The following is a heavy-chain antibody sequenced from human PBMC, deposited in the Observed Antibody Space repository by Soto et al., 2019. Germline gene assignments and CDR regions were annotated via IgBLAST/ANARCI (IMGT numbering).Heavy chain of an antibody. V-gene: IGHV4-28*01. D-gene: IGHD6-13*01. CDR1: GYSISSSNW. CDR3: AISDIAAAGTVDY. Sequence: QVQLQESGPGLVKPSDTLSLTCAVSGYSISSSNWWGWIRQPPGKGLGGIGYIYYSGTTYYNPSLKSRVXXSXDXXKNQFSLKLSSVTAVDTAVYYCAISDIAAAGTVDYWGQGTLVTVSS. J-gene: IGHJ4*02. CDR2: IYYSGTT.